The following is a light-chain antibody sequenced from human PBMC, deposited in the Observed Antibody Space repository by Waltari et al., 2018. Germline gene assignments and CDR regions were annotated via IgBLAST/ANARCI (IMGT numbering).Light chain of an antibody. CDR3: QQYNSYPLT. CDR1: QSISDW. V-gene: IGKV1-5*03. J-gene: IGKJ4*01. CDR2: KAS. Sequence: DIQMTQSPSTLSASVGDRVTITCWASQSISDWLAWYQQKPGKAPNLLIYKASSLQSGVPSSFSGSGSGTEFTLTISSLQPDDFATYYCQQYNSYPLTFGGGTKVEIK.